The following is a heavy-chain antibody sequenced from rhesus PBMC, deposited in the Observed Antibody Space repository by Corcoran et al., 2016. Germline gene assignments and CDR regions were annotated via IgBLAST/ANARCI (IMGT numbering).Heavy chain of an antibody. CDR2: IYVSSTST. J-gene: IGHJ4*01. V-gene: IGHV4S10*01. D-gene: IGHD3-34*01. CDR3: ARGRDTGVIIQPAFDY. CDR1: GGSISDSYR. Sequence: QVQLQESGPGVVKPSETLSLTCAVSGGSISDSYRWSWIRQPPGKGLEWIGYIYVSSTSTNYNPSLKRRFTISKVTSKNQFSLKLCSVAAADTAVYYCARGRDTGVIIQPAFDYWGQGVLVTVSS.